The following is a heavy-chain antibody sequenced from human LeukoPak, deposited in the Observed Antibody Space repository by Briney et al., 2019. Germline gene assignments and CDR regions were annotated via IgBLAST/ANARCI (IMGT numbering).Heavy chain of an antibody. D-gene: IGHD4-17*01. CDR2: ISGSGGST. Sequence: PGGSLRLSCAASGFTFSSYAMSWVRQAPGKGLEWVSAISGSGGSTYYADSVKGRFTISRDNSKNTLYLQMNSLRAEDTAVYYCAKDVLGRTTVTTYDYWGQGTLVTVSS. J-gene: IGHJ4*02. CDR1: GFTFSSYA. CDR3: AKDVLGRTTVTTYDY. V-gene: IGHV3-23*01.